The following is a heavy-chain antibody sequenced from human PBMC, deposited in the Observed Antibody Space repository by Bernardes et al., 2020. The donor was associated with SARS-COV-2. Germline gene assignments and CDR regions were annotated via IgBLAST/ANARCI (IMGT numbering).Heavy chain of an antibody. Sequence: SETLSLTCAVYGGSFSGYYWSWIRQPPGKGLEWIGEINHSGSTNYNPSLKSRVTISVDTSKNQFSLKLSSVTAADTAVYYCARGGRWEPWIQLWLPRAYFDYWGQGTLVTVSS. CDR1: GGSFSGYY. CDR3: ARGGRWEPWIQLWLPRAYFDY. D-gene: IGHD5-18*01. V-gene: IGHV4-34*01. CDR2: INHSGST. J-gene: IGHJ4*02.